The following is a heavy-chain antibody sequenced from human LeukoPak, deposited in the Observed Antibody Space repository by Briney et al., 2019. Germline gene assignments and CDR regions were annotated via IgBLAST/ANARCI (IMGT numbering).Heavy chain of an antibody. CDR1: GDSYSSPY. CDR3: AGGEAVPIIGPIAPFDY. J-gene: IGHJ4*02. Sequence: SETLSLTCTVSGDSYSSPYWSWLRQPPGKGLEWIGSFFYTGGTYYNPSLSSRVIISGDTSKSEFSLKLTSVTAADTAVYYCAGGEAVPIIGPIAPFDYWGQGILVTVSS. V-gene: IGHV4-59*11. CDR2: FFYTGGT. D-gene: IGHD6-13*01.